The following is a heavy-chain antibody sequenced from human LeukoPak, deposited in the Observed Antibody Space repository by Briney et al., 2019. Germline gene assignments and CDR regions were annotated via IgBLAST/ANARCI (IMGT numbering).Heavy chain of an antibody. V-gene: IGHV1-24*01. D-gene: IGHD2-21*02. J-gene: IGHJ4*02. CDR2: FDPEDGET. Sequence: ASVKVSCKVSGYTLTELSMHWVRQAPGKGLEWMGGFDPEDGETIYAQKFQGRVTMTEDTSTDTAYMELSSLRSEDTAVYYCTRDLTYCGGDCYSDYWGQGTLVTVSS. CDR3: TRDLTYCGGDCYSDY. CDR1: GYTLTELS.